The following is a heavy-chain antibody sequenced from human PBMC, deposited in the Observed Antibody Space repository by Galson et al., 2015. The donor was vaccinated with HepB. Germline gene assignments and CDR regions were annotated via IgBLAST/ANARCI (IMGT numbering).Heavy chain of an antibody. J-gene: IGHJ4*02. CDR1: GVSFSAYY. V-gene: IGHV4-34*01. D-gene: IGHD3-16*01. CDR2: INHIGST. Sequence: SETLSLTCAVYGVSFSAYYWSWIRQPPGKGLEWIGEINHIGSTNYNPSLKSRVTISVVTSKNQFSLRLTSVTAADTAVYYCAPLEGGLEDYWGQGTLVTVSS. CDR3: APLEGGLEDY.